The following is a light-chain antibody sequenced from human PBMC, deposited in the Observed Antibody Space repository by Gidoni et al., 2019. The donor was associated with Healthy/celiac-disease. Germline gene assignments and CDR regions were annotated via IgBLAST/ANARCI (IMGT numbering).Light chain of an antibody. V-gene: IGKV1-39*01. CDR1: QSISSY. CDR2: AAS. CDR3: QQSYSTPVT. J-gene: IGKJ2*01. Sequence: SSLSASVGDKVTITCRASQSISSYLDWYQQKPGKAPKLLIYAASSLQSGVPSRFSGSGSGTDFTLTISSLQPEDFATYYCQQSYSTPVTFGXXTKLEIK.